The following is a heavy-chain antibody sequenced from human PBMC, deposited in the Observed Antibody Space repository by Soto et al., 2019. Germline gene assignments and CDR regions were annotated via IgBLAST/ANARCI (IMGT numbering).Heavy chain of an antibody. D-gene: IGHD6-19*01. CDR1: GGTFSSYT. J-gene: IGHJ4*02. V-gene: IGHV1-69*02. CDR3: ASGYSSGWYSY. Sequence: GASVKVSCKASGGTFSSYTISWVRQAPGQGLEWMGRIIPILGIANYAQKFQGRVTITADKSTSTAYMELSSLRSEDTAVYYCASGYSSGWYSYWGQGTLVTVSS. CDR2: IIPILGIA.